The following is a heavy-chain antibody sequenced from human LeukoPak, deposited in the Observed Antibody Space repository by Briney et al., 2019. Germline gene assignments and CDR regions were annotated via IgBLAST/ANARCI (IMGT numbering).Heavy chain of an antibody. V-gene: IGHV2-70*11. Sequence: SGPTLVKPTQTLTLTCTFSGFSLSTSGMCVSWIRQPPGKALEWLARIDWDDDKYYSTSLKTRLTISKDTSKNQLVLTMTNMDPVDTATYYCARIPGYSGSYYYFDYWGQGTLVTVSS. CDR1: GFSLSTSGMC. D-gene: IGHD1-26*01. J-gene: IGHJ4*02. CDR3: ARIPGYSGSYYYFDY. CDR2: IDWDDDK.